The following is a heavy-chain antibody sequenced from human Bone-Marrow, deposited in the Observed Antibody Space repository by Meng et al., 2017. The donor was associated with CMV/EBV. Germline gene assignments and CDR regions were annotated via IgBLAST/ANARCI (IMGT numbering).Heavy chain of an antibody. CDR2: ISWDGGST. D-gene: IGHD3-22*01. J-gene: IGHJ6*02. CDR3: AKDWGNYYDSVYYYGMDV. CDR1: GFPFDDYA. V-gene: IGHV3-43D*03. Sequence: GESLKISCAASGFPFDDYAMHWVRQAPGKGLEWVSLISWDGGSTYYADSVKGRFTISRDNSKNTLYLQMNSLRAEDTAVYYCAKDWGNYYDSVYYYGMDVWGQGTTVTVSS.